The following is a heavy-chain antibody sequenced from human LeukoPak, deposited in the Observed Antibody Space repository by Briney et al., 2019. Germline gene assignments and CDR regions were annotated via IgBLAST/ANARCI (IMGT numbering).Heavy chain of an antibody. D-gene: IGHD5-18*01. J-gene: IGHJ6*02. Sequence: GGSLRLSCAASGFTFSSYSMNWVRQAPGKGQEWVSYISSSSSTIHYADSVKGRFTISRDNAKNSLYLQMNSLRAEDTAVYYCARKVQLWLDYYGMDVWGQGTTVTVSS. CDR1: GFTFSSYS. V-gene: IGHV3-48*01. CDR3: ARKVQLWLDYYGMDV. CDR2: ISSSSSTI.